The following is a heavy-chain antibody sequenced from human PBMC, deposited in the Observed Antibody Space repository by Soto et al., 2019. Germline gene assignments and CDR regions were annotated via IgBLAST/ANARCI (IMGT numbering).Heavy chain of an antibody. Sequence: QVQLVQSGAEVKKPGSSVEVSCKASGGTFISYAISWVRQAPGQGLAWMGGIIPIFGTANYAQKFQGRVTITADESTSTAYMEMSSLRSEDTAVYYCETSSSWPNKTGPYYYYGMDVWGQGTTVTVSS. V-gene: IGHV1-69*01. CDR1: GGTFISYA. D-gene: IGHD6-13*01. CDR3: ETSSSWPNKTGPYYYYGMDV. J-gene: IGHJ6*02. CDR2: IIPIFGTA.